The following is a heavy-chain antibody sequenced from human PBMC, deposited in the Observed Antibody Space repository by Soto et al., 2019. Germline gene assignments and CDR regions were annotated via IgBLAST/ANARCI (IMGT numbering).Heavy chain of an antibody. CDR2: IYYSGST. V-gene: IGHV4-39*01. CDR1: GGSISSSSYY. J-gene: IGHJ6*02. CDR3: ARPELRLRWGMDV. Sequence: PSETLSLTCTVSGGSISSSSYYWGWIRQPPGKGLEWIGSIYYSGSTYYNPSLKSRVTISVDTSKNQFSLKLSSVTAADTAVYYCARPELRLRWGMDVWGQGTTVTVSS. D-gene: IGHD3-10*01.